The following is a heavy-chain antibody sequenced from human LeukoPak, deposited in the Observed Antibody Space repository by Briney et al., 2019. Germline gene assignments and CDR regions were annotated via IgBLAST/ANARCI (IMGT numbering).Heavy chain of an antibody. Sequence: GGSLRLSCAASGFTFSSYAMSWVRQAPGKGLEWLSAISGSGGSTYYADSVKGRFTISRDNSKNTLYLQMNSLRVEDTAVYYCAKSLGSVVVTANDYWGQGTLGTGSS. D-gene: IGHD2-21*02. CDR2: ISGSGGST. CDR3: AKSLGSVVVTANDY. CDR1: GFTFSSYA. J-gene: IGHJ4*02. V-gene: IGHV3-23*01.